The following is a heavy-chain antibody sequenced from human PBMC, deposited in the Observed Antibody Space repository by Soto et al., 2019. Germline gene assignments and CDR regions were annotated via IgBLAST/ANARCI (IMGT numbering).Heavy chain of an antibody. D-gene: IGHD6-19*01. CDR1: GFSLSASAEA. J-gene: IGHJ5*01. V-gene: IGHV2-5*02. Sequence: QITLKESGPALVKPTQTLTLTCTFSGFSLSASAEAVAWVRQPPGKALERLPLIYWDDDKYYNPSLKSRLTITQDSSKDEVVLTMPNMNPVDTGTYYCAHQEVGSCFDSWGQGSLVTVPS. CDR3: AHQEVGSCFDS. CDR2: IYWDDDK.